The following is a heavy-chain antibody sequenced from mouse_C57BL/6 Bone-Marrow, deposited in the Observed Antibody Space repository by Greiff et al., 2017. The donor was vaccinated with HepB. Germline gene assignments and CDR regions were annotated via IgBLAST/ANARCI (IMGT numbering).Heavy chain of an antibody. CDR1: GYAFTNYL. CDR3: ASEGGYWV. Sequence: QVQLQQSGAELVRPGTSVKVSCKASGYAFTNYLIEWVKQRPGQGLEWIGVINPGSGGTNYNEKFKGKATLTADKSSSTAYMQLSSLTSEDSAVYFCASEGGYWVWGTGTTVTVSS. V-gene: IGHV1-54*01. J-gene: IGHJ1*03. D-gene: IGHD2-3*01. CDR2: INPGSGGT.